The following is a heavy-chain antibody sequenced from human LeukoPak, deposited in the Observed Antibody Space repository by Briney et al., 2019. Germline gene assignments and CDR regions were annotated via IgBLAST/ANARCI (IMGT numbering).Heavy chain of an antibody. D-gene: IGHD1-26*01. J-gene: IGHJ4*02. Sequence: ASVNVSCKPSGYTFTIYGISWVRQAPGQGLEWMGWISAYNGNTNYAQKLQGRVTMTTDTSTSTAYMELRGLRSDDTAVYYCARVVGGSYYSANCFDYWGQGTLVTVSS. CDR3: ARVVGGSYYSANCFDY. CDR2: ISAYNGNT. CDR1: GYTFTIYG. V-gene: IGHV1-18*01.